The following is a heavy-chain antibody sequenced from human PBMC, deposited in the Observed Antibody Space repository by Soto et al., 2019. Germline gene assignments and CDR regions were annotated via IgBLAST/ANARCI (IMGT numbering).Heavy chain of an antibody. D-gene: IGHD6-13*01. CDR1: GYTFTNFY. Sequence: QVQLVQSGAEVKKPGASVKFSCTASGYTFTNFYIHWVRQAPGQGLEWMGMINPSGGRTSYAQKFQGRVIITRDTSTSTVYMELSSLRSADTAVYYCARDTHSSTYDFWGQGTLVTVSS. V-gene: IGHV1-46*01. J-gene: IGHJ4*02. CDR2: INPSGGRT. CDR3: ARDTHSSTYDF.